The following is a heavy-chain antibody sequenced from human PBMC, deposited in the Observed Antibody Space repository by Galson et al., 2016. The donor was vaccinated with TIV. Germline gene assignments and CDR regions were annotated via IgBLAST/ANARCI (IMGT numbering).Heavy chain of an antibody. V-gene: IGHV3-30*18. CDR3: AKDRDLYPPFMGTFDH. D-gene: IGHD7-27*01. CDR1: GFTFSRFG. CDR2: ISYDGSNK. J-gene: IGHJ4*02. Sequence: SLRLSCAASGFTFSRFGMHWVRQAPGKGLEWVAVISYDGSNKYYADSVKGRRTISRDNSKNTLYLQMNSLRAEDTAVYYCAKDRDLYPPFMGTFDHWGQGTMVTVSS.